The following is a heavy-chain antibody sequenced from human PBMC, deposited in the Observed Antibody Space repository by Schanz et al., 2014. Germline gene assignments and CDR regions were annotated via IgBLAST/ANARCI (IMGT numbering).Heavy chain of an antibody. V-gene: IGHV4-39*01. J-gene: IGHJ3*02. D-gene: IGHD4-4*01. CDR3: ARRDNYLSAFDI. CDR1: GASISGSSDY. Sequence: QLQLQESGPGLVKPSETLSLTCTVSGASISGSSDYWGWIRQSPGKGLEWIGNIYYTGTTYYNPSPKSRFPISVDPPKNQASLKLPSVTAADTAVFYCARRDNYLSAFDIWGQGTMVTVSS. CDR2: IYYTGTT.